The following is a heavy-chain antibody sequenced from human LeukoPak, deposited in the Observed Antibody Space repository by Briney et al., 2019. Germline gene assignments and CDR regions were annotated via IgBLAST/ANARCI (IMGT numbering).Heavy chain of an antibody. D-gene: IGHD1-26*01. CDR1: GFTFSNAW. CDR3: TTLRGSYSYY. V-gene: IGHV3-15*01. Sequence: GGSLRLSCAASGFTFSNAWMSWVRQAPGKGLEWVGRISTKTDGGTTDYAAPVKGRFTISRDDSKNTLHLQMNSLKTEDTAVYYCTTLRGSYSYYWGQGALVTVPS. J-gene: IGHJ4*02. CDR2: ISTKTDGGTT.